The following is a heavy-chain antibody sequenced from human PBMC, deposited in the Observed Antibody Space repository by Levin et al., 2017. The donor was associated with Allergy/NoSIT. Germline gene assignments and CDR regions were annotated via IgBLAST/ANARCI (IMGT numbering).Heavy chain of an antibody. D-gene: IGHD3-10*01. CDR3: ARANTRGPYFDY. Sequence: GESLKISCKASGYTFTSYGISWVRQAPGQGLEWMGWISAYNGNTNYAQKLQGRVTMTTDTSTSTAYMELRSLRSDDTAVYYCARANTRGPYFDYWGQGTLVTVSS. CDR2: ISAYNGNT. CDR1: GYTFTSYG. J-gene: IGHJ4*02. V-gene: IGHV1-18*01.